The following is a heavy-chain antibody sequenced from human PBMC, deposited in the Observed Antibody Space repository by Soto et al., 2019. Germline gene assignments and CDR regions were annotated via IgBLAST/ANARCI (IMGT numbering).Heavy chain of an antibody. CDR1: GWTCSGSA. J-gene: IGHJ4*02. V-gene: IGHV3-30*04. Sequence: LILSCAGSGWTCSGSARHWVLQASGKGREWVAAIWYEGTNKWYGDSVKGRFSISRDNSKNPLYLQMNRIRAEDTAVYYCAKAGHRPYYDSSGSLDYWGQGTMVAVYS. CDR2: IWYEGTNK. D-gene: IGHD3-22*01. CDR3: AKAGHRPYYDSSGSLDY.